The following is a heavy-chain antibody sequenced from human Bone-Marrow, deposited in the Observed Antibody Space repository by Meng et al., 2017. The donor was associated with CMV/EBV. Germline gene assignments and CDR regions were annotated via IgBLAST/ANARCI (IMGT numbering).Heavy chain of an antibody. CDR1: GGSFSGYY. D-gene: IGHD3-3*01. CDR3: ARGRYDFWSGPFHNWFDP. Sequence: SETLSLTCAVYGGSFSGYYWSWIRQPPGKGLEWIGEINHSGSTNYNPSLKSRVTISVDTSKNQFSLKLSSVTAADTAVYYCARGRYDFWSGPFHNWFDPWGQGTLVTVSS. J-gene: IGHJ5*02. V-gene: IGHV4-34*01. CDR2: INHSGST.